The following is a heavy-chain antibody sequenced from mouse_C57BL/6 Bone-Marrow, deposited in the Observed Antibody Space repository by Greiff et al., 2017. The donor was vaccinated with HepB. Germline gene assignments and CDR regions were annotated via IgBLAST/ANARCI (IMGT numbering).Heavy chain of an antibody. V-gene: IGHV1-55*01. CDR2: IYPGSGST. D-gene: IGHD1-1*01. CDR1: GYTFTSYW. CDR3: ARTIYYYGSSYGWYFDV. J-gene: IGHJ1*03. Sequence: VQLQQPGAELVKPGASVKMSCKASGYTFTSYWITWVKQRPGQGLEWIGDIYPGSGSTNYNEKFKSKATLTVDTSSSTAYMQLSSLTSEDSAVYYCARTIYYYGSSYGWYFDVWGTGTTVTVSS.